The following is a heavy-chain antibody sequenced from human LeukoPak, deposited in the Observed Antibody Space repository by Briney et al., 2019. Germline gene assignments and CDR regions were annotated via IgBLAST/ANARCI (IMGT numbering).Heavy chain of an antibody. J-gene: IGHJ4*02. V-gene: IGHV4-4*02. CDR3: ARDPWGFSFEH. CDR2: IYHGGNT. CDR1: GGSISSNNW. D-gene: IGHD7-27*01. Sequence: PSETLSLTCTVSGGSISSNNWWSWVRQPPEKGLEWIGEIYHGGNTNYNPSLKSRVTISVDKSKNLFSLKLSSVTAADTAVYYCARDPWGFSFEHWGQGTLVTVSS.